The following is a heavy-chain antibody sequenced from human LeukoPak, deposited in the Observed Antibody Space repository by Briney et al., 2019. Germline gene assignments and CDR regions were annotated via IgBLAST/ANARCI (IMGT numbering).Heavy chain of an antibody. D-gene: IGHD5-12*01. CDR3: ARDRLRGQNNWFDP. V-gene: IGHV3-33*08. Sequence: GGSLRLSCAASGFTFSSYAMHWVRQAPGKGLEWVAVIWYDGSNKYYADSVKGRFAISRDNSKNTLYLQMNSLRAEDTAVYYCARDRLRGQNNWFDPWGQGTLVTVSS. J-gene: IGHJ5*02. CDR2: IWYDGSNK. CDR1: GFTFSSYA.